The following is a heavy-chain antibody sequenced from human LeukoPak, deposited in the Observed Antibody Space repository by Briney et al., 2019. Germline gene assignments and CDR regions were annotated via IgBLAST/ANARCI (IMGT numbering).Heavy chain of an antibody. D-gene: IGHD3-10*01. CDR1: GYTFTSYG. CDR3: ARVLPDLWFGELSFFDY. V-gene: IGHV1-18*01. J-gene: IGHJ4*02. Sequence: ASVKVSCKASGYTFTSYGISWVRQAPGQGLEWMGWISAYNGNTNYAQKLQGRVTMTTDTSTSTAYMELRSLRSDDTAVYYCARVLPDLWFGELSFFDYWGQGTLVTVSS. CDR2: ISAYNGNT.